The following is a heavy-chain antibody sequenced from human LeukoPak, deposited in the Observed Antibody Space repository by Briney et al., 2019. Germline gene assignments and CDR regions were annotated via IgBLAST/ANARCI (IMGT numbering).Heavy chain of an antibody. Sequence: GGSLRLSCAASGFTFTNAWITWVRQAPGKGLEWVGRIISYGYGGTSDYAAPVKGIFFISRDDSKDRVSLQMDNLKIDDTAVYYCSTVGGHTDVWIGYYYGYWGPGTRVTVSS. CDR1: GFTFTNAW. J-gene: IGHJ4*02. CDR3: STVGGHTDVWIGYYYGY. D-gene: IGHD3-3*01. CDR2: IISYGYGGTS. V-gene: IGHV3-15*01.